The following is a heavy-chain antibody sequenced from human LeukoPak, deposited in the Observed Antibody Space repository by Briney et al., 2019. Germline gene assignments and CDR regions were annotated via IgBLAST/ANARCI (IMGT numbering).Heavy chain of an antibody. J-gene: IGHJ6*02. D-gene: IGHD1-26*01. Sequence: GGSLRLSCAASAFTLSYPWMSWVRQAPGKGLEWVGRIKRKSDGGTTDYAAPVKGRFTMSRDDSKNTLYLQMNSLKTEDTAAYYCTTGAWEPGDVWGQGTTVTVSS. CDR3: TTGAWEPGDV. CDR2: IKRKSDGGTT. CDR1: AFTLSYPW. V-gene: IGHV3-15*01.